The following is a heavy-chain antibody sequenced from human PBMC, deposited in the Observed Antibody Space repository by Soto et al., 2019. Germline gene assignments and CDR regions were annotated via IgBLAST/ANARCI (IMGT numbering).Heavy chain of an antibody. CDR1: GYTFTSYG. D-gene: IGHD3-3*01. Sequence: GASVKVSCKASGYTFTSYGISWVRQAPGQGLEWMGWISAYNGNTNYAQKLQGRVTMTTDTSTSTAYMELRSLRAEDTAVYYCAKDLTPVLRFLEWLNWFDSWGQGTLVTVSS. V-gene: IGHV1-18*04. CDR2: ISAYNGNT. CDR3: AKDLTPVLRFLEWLNWFDS. J-gene: IGHJ5*01.